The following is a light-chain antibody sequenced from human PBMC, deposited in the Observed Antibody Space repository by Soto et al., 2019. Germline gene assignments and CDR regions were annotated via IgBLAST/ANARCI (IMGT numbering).Light chain of an antibody. CDR2: DAV. V-gene: IGKV3-11*01. J-gene: IGKJ4*01. CDR3: HQYNNWPLT. CDR1: QSVSSF. Sequence: EIELAQSPATLSLSPGERATLSCRASQSVSSFLVWYQQKPGQAPRLLIYDAVNRVTGIPARFSGSGSGTDFTLTISSLEPEDFAVYYCHQYNNWPLTFGGGTKV.